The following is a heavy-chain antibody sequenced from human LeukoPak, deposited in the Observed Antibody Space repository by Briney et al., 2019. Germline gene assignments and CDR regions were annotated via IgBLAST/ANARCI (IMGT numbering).Heavy chain of an antibody. CDR1: GFTFSNYR. J-gene: IGHJ4*02. Sequence: AGSLRLSCAASGFTFSNYRMHWVRQAPGKGIVWVSRINSDGSTTTYANSVKGRFTISRDNATNTLYLQMNSLRAEDTAVYYCARLDDFWNPGGEGTLVTVSS. CDR2: INSDGSTT. CDR3: ARLDDFWNP. D-gene: IGHD3-3*01. V-gene: IGHV3-74*01.